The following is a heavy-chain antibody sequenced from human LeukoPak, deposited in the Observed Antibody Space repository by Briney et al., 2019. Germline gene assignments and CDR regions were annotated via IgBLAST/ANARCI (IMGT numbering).Heavy chain of an antibody. CDR3: ARDADDSSGYYYVYFDY. V-gene: IGHV3-11*01. CDR1: GFTFSDYY. Sequence: PGGSLRLSCAASGFTFSDYYMSWIRQAPGKGLEWVSYISSSGSTIYYADSVKSRFTISRDNAKNSLYLQMNSLRAEDTAVYYCARDADDSSGYYYVYFDYWGQGTLVTVSS. CDR2: ISSSGSTI. D-gene: IGHD3-22*01. J-gene: IGHJ4*02.